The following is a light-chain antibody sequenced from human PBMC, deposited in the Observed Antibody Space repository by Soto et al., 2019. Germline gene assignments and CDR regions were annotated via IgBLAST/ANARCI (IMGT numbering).Light chain of an antibody. V-gene: IGKV3-20*01. CDR2: GAS. CDR1: QSVSSTF. CDR3: QQYNKWPYT. J-gene: IGKJ2*01. Sequence: EIVLTQSPGSLSLSPGERATLSCRASQSVSSTFFAWYQQRPGQAPRLLMYGASSRATGIPERFSGSGSGTDFTLTISRLEPEDFAVYYCQQYNKWPYTFGQGTKLEI.